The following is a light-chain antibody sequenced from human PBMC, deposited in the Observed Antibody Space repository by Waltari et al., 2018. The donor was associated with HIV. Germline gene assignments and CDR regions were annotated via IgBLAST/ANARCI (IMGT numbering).Light chain of an antibody. CDR3: QQYYAWPLT. Sequence: EIVMTQYPATLSVSQGERATLSCRARQSASSSLAWYQQKPDQAPRLLFYGASTRATSIPTRFSGSGSGTEFTLTISIPQSEDFAVYYCQQYYAWPLTFGGGTKVEVK. J-gene: IGKJ4*01. CDR2: GAS. CDR1: QSASSS. V-gene: IGKV3-15*01.